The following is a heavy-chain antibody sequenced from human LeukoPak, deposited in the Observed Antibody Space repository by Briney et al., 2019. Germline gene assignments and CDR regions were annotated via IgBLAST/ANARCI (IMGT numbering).Heavy chain of an antibody. CDR1: GASISSGDYH. Sequence: SQTLSLTCTVSGASISSGDYHWNWIRQPPGKGLEWIGFIHDSGSTYYNPSLKSRVTISVDTSKNQFSLKLSSVTAADTAVYYCARGGGSYGVIWAFDIWGQGTMVTVSS. CDR3: ARGGGSYGVIWAFDI. CDR2: IHDSGST. J-gene: IGHJ3*02. V-gene: IGHV4-30-4*01. D-gene: IGHD1-26*01.